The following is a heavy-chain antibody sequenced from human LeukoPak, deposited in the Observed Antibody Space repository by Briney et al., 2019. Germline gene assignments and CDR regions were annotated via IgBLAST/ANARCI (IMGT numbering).Heavy chain of an antibody. V-gene: IGHV4-38-2*02. CDR3: ARVGGYGDYVNWFDP. CDR1: GYSISRGYY. CDR2: GYHIGST. J-gene: IGHJ5*02. Sequence: SETLSLTCTVSGYSISRGYYWGWIRQPPGKGLEWIGSGYHIGSTYFNPSLRSRVTILIDIFKNQFSLKMSSVTAADTAIYYCARVGGYGDYVNWFDPWGPGTLVTVSS. D-gene: IGHD4-17*01.